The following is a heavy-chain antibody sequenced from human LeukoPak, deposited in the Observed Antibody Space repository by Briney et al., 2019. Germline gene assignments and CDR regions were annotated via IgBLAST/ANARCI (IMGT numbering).Heavy chain of an antibody. V-gene: IGHV4-59*01. CDR1: GGSISSYY. CDR3: ARDSGYDGIDY. CDR2: IYYSGST. D-gene: IGHD5-12*01. J-gene: IGHJ4*02. Sequence: PSETLSLTCTVSGGSISSYYWSWIRQPPGKGLEWIGYIYYSGSTNYNPSLKSRVTISVDTSKNQLSLKLSSVTAADTAVYYCARDSGYDGIDYWGQGTLVTVSS.